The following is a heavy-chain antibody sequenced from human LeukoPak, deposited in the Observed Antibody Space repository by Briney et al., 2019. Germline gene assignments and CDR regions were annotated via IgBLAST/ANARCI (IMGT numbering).Heavy chain of an antibody. V-gene: IGHV3-30*03. D-gene: IGHD1-26*01. CDR2: ISYDGSNK. J-gene: IGHJ3*02. Sequence: GRSLRLSCAASGFTFSSYGMHWVRQAPGKGLEWVAVISYDGSNKYYADSVKGRFTISRDNPKNTLYLQMNSLRAEDTAVYYCARDGELGSPADAFDIWGQGTMVTVSS. CDR1: GFTFSSYG. CDR3: ARDGELGSPADAFDI.